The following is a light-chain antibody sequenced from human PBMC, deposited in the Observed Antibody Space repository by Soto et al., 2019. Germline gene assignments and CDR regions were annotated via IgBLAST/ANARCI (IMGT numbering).Light chain of an antibody. Sequence: QSALTQPPSASGSPGQSVTIPCTGTRNDVGGYNYVSWYQQHPGKAPKVIIYEVYKRPSGVPDRFSGSKSGNTASLTVSALQPEDEADYYCCSYAGGTFFEVFGTGTKVTVL. CDR3: CSYAGGTFFEV. V-gene: IGLV2-8*01. CDR1: RNDVGGYNY. CDR2: EVY. J-gene: IGLJ1*01.